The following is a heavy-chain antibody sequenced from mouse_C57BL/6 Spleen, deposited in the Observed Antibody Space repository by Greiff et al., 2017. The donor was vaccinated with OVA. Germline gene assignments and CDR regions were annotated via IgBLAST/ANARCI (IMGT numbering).Heavy chain of an antibody. V-gene: IGHV1-82*01. Sequence: QVQLQQSGPELVKPGASVKISCKASGYAFSSSWMNWVKQRPGTGLEWIGRIYPGDGDTNYNGKFKGKATLTADKSSSTAYMQLSSLTSEDSAVYFCARVWDYWGQGTTLTVSS. CDR2: IYPGDGDT. J-gene: IGHJ2*01. CDR1: GYAFSSSW. CDR3: ARVWDY.